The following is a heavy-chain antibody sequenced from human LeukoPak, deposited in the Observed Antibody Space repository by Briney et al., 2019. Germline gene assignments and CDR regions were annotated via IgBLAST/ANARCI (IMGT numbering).Heavy chain of an antibody. CDR3: ARRRYYDGSGYLE. CDR1: GDSVSRSDSY. CDR2: IYYSGRT. J-gene: IGHJ1*01. V-gene: IGHV4-39*01. Sequence: SETLSLTCSVSGDSVSRSDSYWDWIRQPPGKGLEWIGTIYYSGRTYYNPSLKSRVTMSVDPSNNQFSLNLRSVTAADTALYYCARRRYYDGSGYLEWGQGTLLSVSS. D-gene: IGHD3-22*01.